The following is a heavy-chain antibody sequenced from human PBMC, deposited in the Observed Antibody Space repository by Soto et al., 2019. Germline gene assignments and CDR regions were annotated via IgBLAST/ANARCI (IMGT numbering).Heavy chain of an antibody. D-gene: IGHD1-26*01. J-gene: IGHJ6*02. V-gene: IGHV4-59*01. Sequence: SETLSLTCTVSGGSISSYYWSWIRQPPGKGLEWIGYIYYSGSTNYNPSLKSRVTISVDTSKNQFSLKLSSVTAADTAVYYCARTIVGATGHYYYYYGMDVWGQGTTATVSS. CDR2: IYYSGST. CDR1: GGSISSYY. CDR3: ARTIVGATGHYYYYYGMDV.